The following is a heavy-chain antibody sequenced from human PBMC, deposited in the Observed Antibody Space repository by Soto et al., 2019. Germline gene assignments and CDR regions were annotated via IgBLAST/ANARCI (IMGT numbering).Heavy chain of an antibody. CDR1: GFRFSAYW. D-gene: IGHD3-10*01. J-gene: IGHJ4*01. V-gene: IGHV3-74*01. CDR3: VRDSARTFDY. Sequence: EVHLVESGGGLVRPGGSLRLSCAASGFRFSAYWSHWVRQVPGKGLAWVSHISNDDNSATYADSVKGRFTISRDDAKNTVYLQMNSLRADDTAVYYCVRDSARTFDYWGRGTLVTVSS. CDR2: ISNDDNSA.